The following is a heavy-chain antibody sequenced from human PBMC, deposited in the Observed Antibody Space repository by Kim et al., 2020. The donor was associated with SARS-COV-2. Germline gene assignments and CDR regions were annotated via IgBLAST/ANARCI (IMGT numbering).Heavy chain of an antibody. CDR2: INHSGST. J-gene: IGHJ6*03. V-gene: IGHV4-34*01. CDR1: GGSFSGYY. Sequence: SETLSLTCAVYGGSFSGYYWSWIRQPPGKGLEWIGEINHSGSTNYNPSLKSRVTISVDTSKNQFSLKLSSVTAADTAVYYCARGTRQWLVRGPYYHYMDGWGQGTPVTVSS. CDR3: ARGTRQWLVRGPYYHYMDG. D-gene: IGHD6-19*01.